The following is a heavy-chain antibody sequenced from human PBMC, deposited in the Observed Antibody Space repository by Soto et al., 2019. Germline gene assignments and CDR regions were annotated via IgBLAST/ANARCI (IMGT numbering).Heavy chain of an antibody. Sequence: EVQLLESGGGLVQPGGSLRLSCAASGLTFSSYSMSWVRQAPGKGLEWVSAISGSGGSTYYADSVKGRFTISRDNSKNTLYLQMNSLRAEDTAVYYCAKHPVVVVVAATTPPYYYGMDVWGQGTTVTVSS. D-gene: IGHD2-15*01. CDR3: AKHPVVVVVAATTPPYYYGMDV. J-gene: IGHJ6*02. V-gene: IGHV3-23*01. CDR2: ISGSGGST. CDR1: GLTFSSYS.